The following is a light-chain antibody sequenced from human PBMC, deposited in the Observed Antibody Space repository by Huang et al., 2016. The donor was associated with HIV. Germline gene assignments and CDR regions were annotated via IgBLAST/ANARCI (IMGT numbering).Light chain of an antibody. V-gene: IGKV1-39*01. CDR2: AAS. J-gene: IGKJ1*01. CDR1: QNIGHF. CDR3: QQSYSTPWT. Sequence: DIQMTQSPSSLSASVGDRVTITCRASQNIGHFLNWYQRKPGKAPKVLIFAASTLQSGVPSRFSGGGSGTDFTLTITSLQVEDFAIYYCQQSYSTPWTFDQGTKVEIK.